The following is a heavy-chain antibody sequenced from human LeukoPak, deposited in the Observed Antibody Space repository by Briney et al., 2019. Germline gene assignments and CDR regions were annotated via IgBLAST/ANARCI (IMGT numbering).Heavy chain of an antibody. CDR2: INPSGGST. CDR1: GYTFTSYY. CDR3: ARDAGEGSSGYYSFDY. V-gene: IGHV1-46*01. Sequence: ASVKVSCKASGYTFTSYYMHWVRQAPGQGLEWMGTINPSGGSTSYAQKFQGRVTMTRDTSTSTVYMELSSLRSEDTAVYYCARDAGEGSSGYYSFDYWGQGTLVTVSS. D-gene: IGHD3-22*01. J-gene: IGHJ4*02.